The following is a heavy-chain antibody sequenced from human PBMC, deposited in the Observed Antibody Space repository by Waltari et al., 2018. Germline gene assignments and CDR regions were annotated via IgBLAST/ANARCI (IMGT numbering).Heavy chain of an antibody. J-gene: IGHJ4*02. V-gene: IGHV3-30*02. Sequence: QVQLVESGGGVVQPGGSLRLSCAASGFTFSRCGMHWVRQAPGKGLEWVAFIRYDGSNKYYADSVKGRFTISRDNSKNTLYLQMNSLRAEDTAVYYCAKAQEGDADWGQGTLVTVSS. CDR1: GFTFSRCG. CDR2: IRYDGSNK. D-gene: IGHD3-16*01. CDR3: AKAQEGDAD.